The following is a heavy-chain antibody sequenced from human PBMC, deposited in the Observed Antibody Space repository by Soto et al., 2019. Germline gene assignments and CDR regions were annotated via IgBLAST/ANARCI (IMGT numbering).Heavy chain of an antibody. CDR1: GGSISSYY. CDR3: ASGTYQLLSVDY. Sequence: SETLSLTWTVSGGSISSYYWSWIRQPPGKGLEWIGYIYYSGSTNYNPSLKSRVTISVDTSKNQFSLKLSSVTAADTAVYYCASGTYQLLSVDYWGQGTLVTVSS. J-gene: IGHJ4*02. D-gene: IGHD2-2*01. CDR2: IYYSGST. V-gene: IGHV4-59*01.